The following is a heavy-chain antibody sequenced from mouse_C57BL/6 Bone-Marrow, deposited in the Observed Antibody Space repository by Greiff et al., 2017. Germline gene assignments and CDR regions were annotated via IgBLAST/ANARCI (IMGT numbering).Heavy chain of an antibody. V-gene: IGHV2-2*01. J-gene: IGHJ2*01. CDR2: IWSGGSK. CDR1: GFSLTSYG. CDR3: ARNQGFFDY. Sequence: QVQLQQSGPGLVQPSQSLSITCTVSGFSLTSYGVHWVRQSPGKGLEWLGVIWSGGSKDYNAAFISSLTISNDNSKSQVFFKMNSLQADDTALYYCARNQGFFDYWGQGTTLTVSS.